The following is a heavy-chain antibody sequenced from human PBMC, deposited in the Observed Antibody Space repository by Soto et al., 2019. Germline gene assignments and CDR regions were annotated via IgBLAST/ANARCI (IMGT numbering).Heavy chain of an antibody. CDR2: ISYDGSNK. Sequence: GGSLRLSCAASGFTFSSYGMHWVRQAPGKGLEWVAVISYDGSNKYYADSVKGRFTISRDNSKNTLYLQMNSLRAEDTAVYYCAKDQDIVATIPFDYWGQGTLVTVSS. CDR3: AKDQDIVATIPFDY. J-gene: IGHJ4*02. V-gene: IGHV3-30*18. D-gene: IGHD5-12*01. CDR1: GFTFSSYG.